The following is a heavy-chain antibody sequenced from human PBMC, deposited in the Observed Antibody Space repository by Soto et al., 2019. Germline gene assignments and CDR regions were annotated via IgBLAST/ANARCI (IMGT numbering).Heavy chain of an antibody. CDR1: GYTFTNYG. D-gene: IGHD3-22*01. CDR3: SRVSVVITLFHPYYHMDV. CDR2: ISAYNGNT. Sequence: QVHLVQSGAEVKKPGASVKVSCKASGYTFTNYGITWVRQAPGQGLEWMGWISAYNGNTNYAQKLQGRVTMTTDTSPSTAYMELRSLRSDVTAVYYCSRVSVVITLFHPYYHMDVWGQGTTVTVTS. V-gene: IGHV1-18*01. J-gene: IGHJ6*02.